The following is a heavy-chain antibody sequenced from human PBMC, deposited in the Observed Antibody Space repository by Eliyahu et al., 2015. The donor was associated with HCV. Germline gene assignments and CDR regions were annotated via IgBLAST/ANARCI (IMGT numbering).Heavy chain of an antibody. D-gene: IGHD5-18*01. Sequence: QVQLVQSGAEVKKPGASVKVSCKVSGYTLTALSIQWVRQAPGKGLEWMGGFDPEDGEIIYAQQFQGRVTMTEDTSTDTAYMELSSLRSEDSAVYYCAATGYGDAFEIWGQGTIVTVSS. J-gene: IGHJ3*02. CDR1: GYTLTALS. CDR2: FDPEDGEI. CDR3: AATGYGDAFEI. V-gene: IGHV1-24*01.